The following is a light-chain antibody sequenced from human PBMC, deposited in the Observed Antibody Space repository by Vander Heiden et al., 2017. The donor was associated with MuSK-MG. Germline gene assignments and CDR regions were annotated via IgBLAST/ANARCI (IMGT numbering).Light chain of an antibody. CDR2: YKSDSDK. Sequence: QAVLTQPSSLSASLGASASLTCTLRSGINVGTYRIYWYQQKPGSPPQYLLRYKSDSDKQQGSGVPSRFSGYKDASANAGILLIAGLQSEDEADYYCVIWHNSAWVFGGGTKLTVL. CDR3: VIWHNSAWV. J-gene: IGLJ3*02. CDR1: SGINVGTYR. V-gene: IGLV5-45*03.